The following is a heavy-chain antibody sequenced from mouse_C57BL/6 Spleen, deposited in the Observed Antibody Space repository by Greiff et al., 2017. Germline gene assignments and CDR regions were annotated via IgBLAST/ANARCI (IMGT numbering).Heavy chain of an antibody. CDR1: GYTFTSYW. CDR2: INPSNGGT. J-gene: IGHJ1*03. CDR3: ALYYYGSSDWYFDV. D-gene: IGHD1-1*01. V-gene: IGHV1-53*01. Sequence: QVQLQQPGTELVKPGASVKLSCKASGYTFTSYWMHWVKQRPGQGLEWIGNINPSNGGTNYNEKFKSKATLTVDKSSSTAYMRLSSLTSEDSAVYYCALYYYGSSDWYFDVWGTGTTVTVSS.